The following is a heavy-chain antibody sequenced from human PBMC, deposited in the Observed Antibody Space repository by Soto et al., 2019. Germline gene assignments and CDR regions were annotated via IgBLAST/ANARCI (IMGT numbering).Heavy chain of an antibody. D-gene: IGHD2-2*01. CDR1: VYTFTSYG. J-gene: IGHJ6*02. Sequence: GXSVKVSCKASVYTFTSYGISWVRQAPGQGLEWMGWISAYNGNTNYAQKLQGRVTMTTDTSTSTAYMELRSLRSDDTAVYYCARDMCSSTSCYSYGMDVWGQGTTVTVSS. CDR3: ARDMCSSTSCYSYGMDV. V-gene: IGHV1-18*04. CDR2: ISAYNGNT.